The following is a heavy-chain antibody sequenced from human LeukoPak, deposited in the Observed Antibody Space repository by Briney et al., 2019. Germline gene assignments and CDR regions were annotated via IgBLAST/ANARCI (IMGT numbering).Heavy chain of an antibody. CDR1: GYTFTSYY. CDR3: ARDGAYYYDSSGYYYPYYFDY. D-gene: IGHD3-22*01. V-gene: IGHV1-46*01. Sequence: ASVTVSCTASGYTFTSYYMHWVRQAPGQGLEWMGIINPSGGSASYAQKFQGRVTMTRDTSTSTVYMELSSLRSEDTAVYYCARDGAYYYDSSGYYYPYYFDYWGQGTLVTVSS. CDR2: INPSGGSA. J-gene: IGHJ4*02.